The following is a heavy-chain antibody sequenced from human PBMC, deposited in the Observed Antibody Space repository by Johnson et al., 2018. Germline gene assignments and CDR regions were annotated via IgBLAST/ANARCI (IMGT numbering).Heavy chain of an antibody. CDR3: VIDRYYYDSSGVFDI. V-gene: IGHV3-9*01. CDR2: INWNSGSR. D-gene: IGHD3-22*01. Sequence: VQLVESGGGLVQPGRSLRLSCAASGFTFDDYAMHWVRQGPGKGLEWVSGINWNSGSRGYADSVKGRFIISRDNAKNSLYLQMNSLRAEDTALYYCVIDRYYYDSSGVFDIWGQGKMVTVSS. J-gene: IGHJ3*02. CDR1: GFTFDDYA.